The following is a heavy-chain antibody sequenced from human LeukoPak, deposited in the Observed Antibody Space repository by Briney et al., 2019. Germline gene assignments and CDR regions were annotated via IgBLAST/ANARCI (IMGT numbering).Heavy chain of an antibody. CDR2: IHTSGST. V-gene: IGHV4-4*07. J-gene: IGHJ6*02. Sequence: SETLSLTCTVSGGSISSYYWRWIRKPAGKGLEWIGRIHTSGSTNYNPSLKSRVTMAVDTSKNHFSLKLSSVTAADTAVYYCARKGGESPDYYYYGIDGWGQGNKVNVSS. CDR3: ARKGGESPDYYYYGIDG. CDR1: GGSISSYY.